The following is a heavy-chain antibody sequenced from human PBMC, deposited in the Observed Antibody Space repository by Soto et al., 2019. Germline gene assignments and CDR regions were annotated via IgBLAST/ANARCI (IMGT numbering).Heavy chain of an antibody. CDR1: RITLNHYW. CDR2: IKSKTHGGTT. Sequence: SRITLNHYWINCVRQVPGKGLEWVGRIKSKTHGGTTDYAAPVKGRFTISRDDSKNTLYLQMNSLKTEDTAVYYCSTDSRFLEWSSYYYSMDVWGPGTTVTVSS. CDR3: STDSRFLEWSSYYYSMDV. J-gene: IGHJ6*02. D-gene: IGHD3-3*01. V-gene: IGHV3-15*01.